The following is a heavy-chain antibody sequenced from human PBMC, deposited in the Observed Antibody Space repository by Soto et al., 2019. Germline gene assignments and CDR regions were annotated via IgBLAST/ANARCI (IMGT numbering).Heavy chain of an antibody. CDR3: TRLDYDFWSGFDY. CDR2: IRSKANSYAT. D-gene: IGHD3-3*01. J-gene: IGHJ4*02. Sequence: GGSLRLSCAASGFTFSGSAMHWVRQASGKGLEWVGRIRSKANSYATAYAASVKGRFTISRDDSKNTAYLQMNSLKTEDTAVYYCTRLDYDFWSGFDYWGQGTLVTVSS. V-gene: IGHV3-73*01. CDR1: GFTFSGSA.